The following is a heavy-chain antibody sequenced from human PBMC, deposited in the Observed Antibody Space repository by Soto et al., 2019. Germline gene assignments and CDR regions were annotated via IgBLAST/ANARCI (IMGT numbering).Heavy chain of an antibody. D-gene: IGHD3-3*01. V-gene: IGHV4-31*03. CDR2: IYYSGST. CDR1: GGSISSGGYY. Sequence: QVQLQESGPGLVKPSQTLSLTCTVSGGSISSGGYYWSWIGQHPGKGLEWIGYIYYSGSTYYNPSLQSRVTRSVDTSKNQFSLKLSSVTAADTAVYYCARVPITIFGVGIHNPNFDYWGQGTLVTVSS. CDR3: ARVPITIFGVGIHNPNFDY. J-gene: IGHJ4*02.